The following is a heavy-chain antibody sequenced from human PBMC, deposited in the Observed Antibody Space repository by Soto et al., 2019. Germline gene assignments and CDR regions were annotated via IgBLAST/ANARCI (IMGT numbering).Heavy chain of an antibody. J-gene: IGHJ5*02. CDR2: IYYSGST. V-gene: IGHV4-31*03. CDR3: ARTGLPGTSIWFDP. Sequence: SETLSLTCTVSGGSISSGGYYWSWIRQHPGKGLEWIGYIYYSGSTYYNPSLKSRVTISVDTSKNQFSLKLSSVTAADTAVCYCARTGLPGTSIWFDPWGQGTLVTVSS. CDR1: GGSISSGGYY. D-gene: IGHD1-7*01.